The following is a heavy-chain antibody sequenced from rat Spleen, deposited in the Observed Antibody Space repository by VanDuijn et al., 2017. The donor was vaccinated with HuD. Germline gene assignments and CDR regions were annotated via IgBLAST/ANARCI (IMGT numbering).Heavy chain of an antibody. Sequence: EVQLVESDGSLVQPGRPLKLSCATSGFTFSDFYMAWVRQAPTRGLEWVATLSYDGHTTYYRDSGKGRFTISRDIAKSTLYLQMDSLGSEDTATYYCARRHYGYTDYFDYWGQGVMVTVSS. V-gene: IGHV5-29*01. CDR3: ARRHYGYTDYFDY. D-gene: IGHD1-11*01. J-gene: IGHJ2*01. CDR2: LSYDGHTT. CDR1: GFTFSDFY.